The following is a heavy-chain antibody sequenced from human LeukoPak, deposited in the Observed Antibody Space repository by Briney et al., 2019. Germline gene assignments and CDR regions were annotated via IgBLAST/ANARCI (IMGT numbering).Heavy chain of an antibody. CDR3: ARAGSFTALPMAIDY. Sequence: SETLSLTCAVYGGSFSGYYWSWIRQPPGKGLEWIGEINHSGSTNYNLSLISRVTISVDKSKNQFALKLSALTAAGTAVYYCARAGSFTALPMAIDYWGQGTLVTVSS. D-gene: IGHD5-24*01. CDR2: INHSGST. CDR1: GGSFSGYY. V-gene: IGHV4-34*01. J-gene: IGHJ4*02.